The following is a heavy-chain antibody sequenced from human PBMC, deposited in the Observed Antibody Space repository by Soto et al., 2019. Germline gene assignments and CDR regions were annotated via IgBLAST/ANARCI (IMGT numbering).Heavy chain of an antibody. D-gene: IGHD3-10*01. CDR2: ISDYNGNT. CDR1: GYTFSSYG. CDR3: AREGYYSGSGTYSPPRYYGMDV. Sequence: QVQLVQSGAEVKRAGASVKVSCKASGYTFSSYGLSWVRQAPGQGLEWMGWISDYNGNTHYAQKFQGRVIMTTDTSTRTAYXXXXXLRSDDXXXYFCAREGYYSGSGTYSPPRYYGMDVWGQGTTVTVSS. V-gene: IGHV1-18*01. J-gene: IGHJ6*02.